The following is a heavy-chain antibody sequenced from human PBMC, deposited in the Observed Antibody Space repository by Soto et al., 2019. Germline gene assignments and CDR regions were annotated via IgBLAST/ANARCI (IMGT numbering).Heavy chain of an antibody. CDR2: IYWDDVK. V-gene: IGHV2-5*02. CDR3: AHKGGGDRILDY. Sequence: QITLKESGPALVKPTQTLTLACTFSGFSLSTRGVGVGWIRQPPGKALEWLALIYWDDVKHYSPSLMSRLTITKDTSKNQVALTMTNTDPVDTATYYCAHKGGGDRILDYWGQGTLVTVSS. J-gene: IGHJ4*02. D-gene: IGHD3-16*01. CDR1: GFSLSTRGVG.